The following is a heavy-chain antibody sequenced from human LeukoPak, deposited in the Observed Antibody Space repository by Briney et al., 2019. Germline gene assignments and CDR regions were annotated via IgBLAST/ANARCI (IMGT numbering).Heavy chain of an antibody. Sequence: SETLSLTCAVYGGSFSGYYWSWIRQPPGKGLEWIGEINHSGSTNYNPSLKSRVTMSVDTSKNQFSLKLSSVTAADTAVYYCARGLWSRYDNWGQGTLVTVSS. CDR3: ARGLWSRYDN. J-gene: IGHJ4*02. V-gene: IGHV4-34*01. CDR1: GGSFSGYY. D-gene: IGHD3-10*01. CDR2: INHSGST.